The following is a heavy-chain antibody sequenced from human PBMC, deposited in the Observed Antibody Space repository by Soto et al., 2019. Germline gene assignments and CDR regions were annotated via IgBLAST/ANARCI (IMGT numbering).Heavy chain of an antibody. CDR2: IYRSGTT. CDR3: ARDSSVDGTDL. CDR1: GFTVSGIY. D-gene: IGHD6-25*01. Sequence: EVQLVESGGGLIQPGGSLRLSCAASGFTVSGIYMSWVRQAPGKGLEWVSVIYRSGTTYYADSVKGRFTISRDTSKNTLYLQMNSLRAEDTAVYYCARDSSVDGTDLWGQGTTVSVSS. V-gene: IGHV3-53*01. J-gene: IGHJ6*02.